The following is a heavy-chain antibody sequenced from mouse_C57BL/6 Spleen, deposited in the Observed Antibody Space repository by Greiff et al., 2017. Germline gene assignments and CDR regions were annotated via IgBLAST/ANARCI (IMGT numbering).Heavy chain of an antibody. D-gene: IGHD1-1*01. V-gene: IGHV7-3*01. Sequence: EVKLMESGGGLVQPGGSLSLSCAASGFTFTDYYMSWVRQPPGKALEWLGFIRNKANGYTTEYSASVKGRFTISRDISQSILYLQMNALRAEDSATYYCARNDGSSAWFAYWGQGTLVTVSA. CDR3: ARNDGSSAWFAY. CDR1: GFTFTDYY. CDR2: IRNKANGYTT. J-gene: IGHJ3*01.